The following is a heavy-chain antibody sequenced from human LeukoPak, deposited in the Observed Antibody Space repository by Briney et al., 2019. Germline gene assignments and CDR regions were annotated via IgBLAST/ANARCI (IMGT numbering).Heavy chain of an antibody. V-gene: IGHV1-2*06. D-gene: IGHD3-16*02. CDR1: GYTFTGYY. Sequence: ASVKVSCKASGYTFTGYYMHWVRQAPGQGLEWMGRINPNSGGTNYAQKFQGRVTMTRDTSISTAYMELSRLRSDDPAVYYCARDSVYDYVWGSYRYTGTFDYWGQGTLVTVSS. J-gene: IGHJ4*02. CDR2: INPNSGGT. CDR3: ARDSVYDYVWGSYRYTGTFDY.